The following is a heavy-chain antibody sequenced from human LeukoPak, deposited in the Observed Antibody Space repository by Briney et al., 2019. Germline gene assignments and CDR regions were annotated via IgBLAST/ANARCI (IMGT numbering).Heavy chain of an antibody. V-gene: IGHV1-18*01. J-gene: IGHJ3*02. CDR1: GYTFTNYG. D-gene: IGHD5-24*01. Sequence: ASVKVSCKASGYTFTNYGISWVRQAPGQGLEWMGWISGYNANTNYVQKFQGRVTITRNTSISTAYMELSSLRSEDTAVYYCARGVEMATLDAFDIWGQGTMVTVSS. CDR2: ISGYNANT. CDR3: ARGVEMATLDAFDI.